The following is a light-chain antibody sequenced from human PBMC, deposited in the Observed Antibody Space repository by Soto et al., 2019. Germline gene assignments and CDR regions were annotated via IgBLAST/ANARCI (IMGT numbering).Light chain of an antibody. CDR2: AAS. J-gene: IGKJ3*01. CDR3: QQSYSIPPT. CDR1: QSISNY. V-gene: IGKV1-39*01. Sequence: DLQMTQSPSSLSASVGDRITITCWASQSISNYLNWYQQKPGKAPTVLIYAASSFQSGVPSRFSGAGSGTDFTLTINSLQPEDFATYYCQQSYSIPPTFGPGTKVDIK.